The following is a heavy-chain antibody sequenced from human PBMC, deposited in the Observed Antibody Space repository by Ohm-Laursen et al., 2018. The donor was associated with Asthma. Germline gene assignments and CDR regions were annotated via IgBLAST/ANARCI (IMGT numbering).Heavy chain of an antibody. Sequence: GTLSLTCTVSGGSISSSSYYWGWIRQPPGKGLEWIGSIYYSGSTYYNPSLKSRVTISVDTSKNQFSLKLSSVTAADTAVYYCASPRGYSYGYLDYFDYWGQGTLVTVSS. CDR3: ASPRGYSYGYLDYFDY. D-gene: IGHD5-18*01. V-gene: IGHV4-39*01. CDR1: GGSISSSSYY. CDR2: IYYSGST. J-gene: IGHJ4*02.